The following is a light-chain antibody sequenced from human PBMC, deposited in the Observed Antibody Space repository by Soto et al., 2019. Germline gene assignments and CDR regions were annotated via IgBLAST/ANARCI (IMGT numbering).Light chain of an antibody. CDR2: AAS. J-gene: IGKJ3*01. CDR3: QQSFSGLGT. V-gene: IGKV1-39*01. CDR1: QSINTY. Sequence: DIQMTQSPSSLSASVGERVTITCRASQSINTYLNWFQQRPGKAPKLLIYAASSLPSGVPSRFSGSGSGTDFTLTISSLQREDFVTYYCQQSFSGLGTFGPGTKVDIK.